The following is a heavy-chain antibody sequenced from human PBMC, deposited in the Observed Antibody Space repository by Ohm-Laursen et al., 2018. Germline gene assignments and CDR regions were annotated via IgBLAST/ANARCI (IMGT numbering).Heavy chain of an antibody. CDR2: ITSSGSTI. V-gene: IGHV3-11*04. J-gene: IGHJ4*02. CDR3: ARAWEGATTRYFDY. D-gene: IGHD1-26*01. Sequence: SLRLSCAASGFTFSDYYMTWIRQAPGKGLEWVSYITSSGSTIYYADSVKGRFSISRDNANKLVYLQMNSLRAEDTAVYYCARAWEGATTRYFDYWGQGALVSVSS. CDR1: GFTFSDYY.